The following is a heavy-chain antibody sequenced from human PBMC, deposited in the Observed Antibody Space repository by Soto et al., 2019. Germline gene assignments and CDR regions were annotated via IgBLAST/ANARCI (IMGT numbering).Heavy chain of an antibody. CDR1: GFTFSSYA. J-gene: IGHJ4*02. Sequence: PGGSLRLSCAASGFTFSSYAMSWVRQAPGKGLEWVSAISGSGGSTYYADSVKGRFTISRDNSKNTLYLQMNSLRAEDTAVYYCAKDQAFGGVNPTGYWGQGTLVTVSS. CDR3: AKDQAFGGVNPTGY. CDR2: ISGSGGST. D-gene: IGHD3-16*01. V-gene: IGHV3-23*01.